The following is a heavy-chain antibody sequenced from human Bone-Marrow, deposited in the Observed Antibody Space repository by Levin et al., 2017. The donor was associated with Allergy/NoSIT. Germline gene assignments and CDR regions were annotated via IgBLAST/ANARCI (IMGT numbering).Heavy chain of an antibody. V-gene: IGHV3-23*01. CDR1: GFTFSNYA. CDR3: AKEIAEVGQPLFEY. D-gene: IGHD6-13*01. CDR2: ISGSGGNT. J-gene: IGHJ4*02. Sequence: GESLKISCAASGFTFSNYAMSWVRQAPGKGPEWVSGISGSGGNTYYADSVNGRFTISRDNSKNTLYLQVNSLRVEDTAVYYCAKEIAEVGQPLFEYWGQGTLVTVSS.